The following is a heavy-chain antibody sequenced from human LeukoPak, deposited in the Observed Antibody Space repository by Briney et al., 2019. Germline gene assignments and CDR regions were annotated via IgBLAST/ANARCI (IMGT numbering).Heavy chain of an antibody. CDR2: MNPNSGNT. CDR1: GYTFTSYD. D-gene: IGHD6-13*01. J-gene: IGHJ4*02. CDR3: ARVRMRGYSRTPPLGY. V-gene: IGHV1-8*01. Sequence: ASVTVSCKASGYTFTSYDINWVRQATGQGLEWMGWMNPNSGNTGYAQKFQGRVTMTRNTSISTAYMELSSLRSEDTAVYYCARVRMRGYSRTPPLGYWGQGTLVTVSS.